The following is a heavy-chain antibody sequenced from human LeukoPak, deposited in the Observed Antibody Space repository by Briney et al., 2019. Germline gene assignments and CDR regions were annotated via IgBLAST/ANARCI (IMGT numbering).Heavy chain of an antibody. J-gene: IGHJ6*02. CDR2: IYTSGST. V-gene: IGHV4-4*07. CDR3: ARQPPYYYGMDV. CDR1: GGSISSNY. Sequence: SETLSLTCTVSGGSISSNYWSWIRQPAGKGLEWIGRIYTSGSTNYNPSLKSRVSMSLDTSKNQFSLKLNSVTAADTAVYYCARQPPYYYGMDVWGRGTTVTVFS.